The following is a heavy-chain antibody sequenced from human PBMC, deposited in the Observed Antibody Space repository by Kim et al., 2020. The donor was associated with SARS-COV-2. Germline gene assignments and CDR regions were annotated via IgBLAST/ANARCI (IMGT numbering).Heavy chain of an antibody. CDR3: AREWGGYSGYLFDP. J-gene: IGHJ5*02. Sequence: AQKFQGRVTMTRDTSISTAYMELSRLRSDDTAVYYCAREWGGYSGYLFDPWGQGTLVTVSS. V-gene: IGHV1-2*02. D-gene: IGHD5-12*01.